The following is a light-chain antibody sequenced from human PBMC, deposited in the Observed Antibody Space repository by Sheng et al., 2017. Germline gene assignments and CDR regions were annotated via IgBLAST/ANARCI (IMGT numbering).Light chain of an antibody. V-gene: IGKV1-39*01. CDR1: ESVSGF. Sequence: EIQMTQSPSSLSASVGDRVTVTCRASESVSGFVNWYQQRPGKGPKLLQNGVTSKFNAGGSGTDYTLTITSLEPEDFATYFCQQSYSTPFTFGPGTTVDIK. CDR3: QQSYSTPFT. J-gene: IGKJ3*01.